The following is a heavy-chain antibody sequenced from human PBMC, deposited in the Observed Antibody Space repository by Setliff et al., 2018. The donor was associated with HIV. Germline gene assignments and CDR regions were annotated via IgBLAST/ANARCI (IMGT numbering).Heavy chain of an antibody. V-gene: IGHV4-34*01. Sequence: TLSLTCAVYGGSFTNYFWSWIRQSPGKGLEWIGEINHSGRTKYNPSLKSRVTMSVDTSKNQFSLKLKSVTAADTAVYYCAREDTTGYYSLSAFDIWGQGTLVTV. CDR2: INHSGRT. CDR1: GGSFTNYF. J-gene: IGHJ3*02. CDR3: AREDTTGYYSLSAFDI. D-gene: IGHD3-22*01.